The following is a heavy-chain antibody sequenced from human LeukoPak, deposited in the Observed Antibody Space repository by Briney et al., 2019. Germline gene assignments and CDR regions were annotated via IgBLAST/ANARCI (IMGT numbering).Heavy chain of an antibody. V-gene: IGHV3-23*01. Sequence: EGSLRLSCAASGFTFSSYAMSWVRQAPGKGLEWVSAISGSGGSTYYADSVKGRFTISRDNSKNTLYLQMNSLRAEDTAVYYCTSSSGWYGSTQYYFDYWGQGTLVTVSS. CDR3: TSSSGWYGSTQYYFDY. CDR1: GFTFSSYA. CDR2: ISGSGGST. D-gene: IGHD6-19*01. J-gene: IGHJ4*02.